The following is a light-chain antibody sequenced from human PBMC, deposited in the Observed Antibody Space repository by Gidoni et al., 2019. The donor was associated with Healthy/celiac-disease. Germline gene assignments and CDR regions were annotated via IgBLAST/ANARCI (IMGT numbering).Light chain of an antibody. CDR3: QSAESSGTYVV. CDR1: ALPKQY. V-gene: IGLV3-25*03. CDR2: KDS. Sequence: SYELTQPPSVSVSPGQTARITCSGDALPKQYAYWYQQKPGQAPVLVIYKDSERPSGIPERFSGSSSGTTVTLNSSGVQAEDEADYYCQSAESSGTYVVFGGGTKLTVL. J-gene: IGLJ2*01.